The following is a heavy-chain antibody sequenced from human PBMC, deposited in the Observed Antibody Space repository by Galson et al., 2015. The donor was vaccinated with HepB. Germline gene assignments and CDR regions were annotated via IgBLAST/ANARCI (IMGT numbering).Heavy chain of an antibody. CDR3: AKTGDLEAAPDY. Sequence: SLRLSCAASGFTFSSYGMHWVRQAPGKGLERVAVISYDGSNKYYADSVKGRFTISRDNSKNTLYLQINSLRAEDTAVYYCAKTGDLEAAPDYWGQGTLVTVSS. CDR1: GFTFSSYG. V-gene: IGHV3-30*18. CDR2: ISYDGSNK. D-gene: IGHD7-27*01. J-gene: IGHJ4*02.